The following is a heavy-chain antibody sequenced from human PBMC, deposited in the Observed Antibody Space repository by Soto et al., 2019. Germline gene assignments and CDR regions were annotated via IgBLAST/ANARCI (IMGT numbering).Heavy chain of an antibody. CDR1: GYTFTSYD. D-gene: IGHD6-19*01. J-gene: IGHJ4*02. CDR3: ARGRYSSGWYYFDY. CDR2: MNPNSGNT. V-gene: IGHV1-8*01. Sequence: QVQLVQSGAEVKKPGASVKVSCKASGYTFTSYDINWVRQATGQGLEWMGWMNPNSGNTGYAQKFQGRVTMTRNTSISTPYMELSSLRSEDTAVYYCARGRYSSGWYYFDYWGQGTLVTVSS.